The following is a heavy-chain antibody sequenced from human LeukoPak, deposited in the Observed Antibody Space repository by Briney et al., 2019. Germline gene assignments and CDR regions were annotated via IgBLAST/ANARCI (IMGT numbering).Heavy chain of an antibody. CDR2: INSDGGST. D-gene: IGHD3-3*01. Sequence: GGSLRLSCAASGFTFSTFAMHWVRQAPGKGLDYVSGINSDGGSTYYANSVRGRYTISRDNSKNTLYLQMGSLRAEDMAVYYCARNYDFWSGYYGFDYWGQGALVTVSS. CDR3: ARNYDFWSGYYGFDY. V-gene: IGHV3-64*01. J-gene: IGHJ4*02. CDR1: GFTFSTFA.